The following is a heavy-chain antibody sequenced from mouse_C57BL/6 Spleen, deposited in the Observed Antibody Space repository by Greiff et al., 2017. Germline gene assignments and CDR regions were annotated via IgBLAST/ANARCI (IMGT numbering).Heavy chain of an antibody. V-gene: IGHV1-50*01. CDR3: ARMRGYDGYYYFDY. Sequence: QVQLQQPGAELVKPGASVKLSCKASGYTFTSYWMQWVKQRPGQGLEWIGEIDPSDSYTNYNQKFKGKATLTVDTSSSTAYMQLSSLTSEDSAVYYCARMRGYDGYYYFDYWGQGTTLTVSS. CDR2: IDPSDSYT. D-gene: IGHD2-3*01. CDR1: GYTFTSYW. J-gene: IGHJ2*01.